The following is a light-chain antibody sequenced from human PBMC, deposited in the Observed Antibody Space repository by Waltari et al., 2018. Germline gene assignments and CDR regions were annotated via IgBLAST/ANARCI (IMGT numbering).Light chain of an antibody. CDR3: QHHVRLPAT. Sequence: PGERATLSCRASQSVNTYLAWYQQKPGQAPRLLIYGAYTRAAGIPDRFSGSGFGTDFSLTISRLEAEDFAVYYCQHHVRLPATFGQGTKVEIK. J-gene: IGKJ1*01. V-gene: IGKV3-20*01. CDR2: GAY. CDR1: QSVNTY.